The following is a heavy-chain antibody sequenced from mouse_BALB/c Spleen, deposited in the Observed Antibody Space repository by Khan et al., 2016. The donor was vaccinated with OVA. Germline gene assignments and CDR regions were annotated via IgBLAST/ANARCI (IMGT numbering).Heavy chain of an antibody. CDR3: AKGTFDY. D-gene: IGHD3-3*01. V-gene: IGHV1-34*01. J-gene: IGHJ3*01. Sequence: VQLQQSGPELMKPGASVKISCKASGYSFTTYYMHWVKQSYGKSLEWIGYIDPFNGGNDYNQKFKGKATLTVDRSSSTAYMHLSSLTSEDSAVXYGAKGTFDYWGQGTLVTVSA. CDR1: GYSFTTYY. CDR2: IDPFNGGN.